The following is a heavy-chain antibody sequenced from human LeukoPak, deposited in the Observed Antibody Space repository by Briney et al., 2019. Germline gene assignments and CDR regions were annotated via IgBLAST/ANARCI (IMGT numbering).Heavy chain of an antibody. V-gene: IGHV4-34*01. CDR2: IKHSGST. J-gene: IGHJ4*02. Sequence: SETRSLTCAVYGGSFSGYYWSWIRQPPGKGLEWIGEIKHSGSTNYNPSLKSRVTISVDTSKNQFSLKLSSVTAADTAVYYCARADSSSWRLWGQGTLVTVSS. CDR3: ARADSSSWRL. CDR1: GGSFSGYY. D-gene: IGHD6-13*01.